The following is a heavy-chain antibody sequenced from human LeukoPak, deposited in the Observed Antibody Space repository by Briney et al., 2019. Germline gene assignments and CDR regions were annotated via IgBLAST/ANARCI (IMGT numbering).Heavy chain of an antibody. CDR3: ARDFSDVDTVLPA. CDR1: GFTFRLFA. D-gene: IGHD5-18*01. CDR2: TTFDGRNN. V-gene: IGHV3-30*04. Sequence: GSLRLSCAASGFTFRLFAMHWVRQSPGKALEWVAITTFDGRNNYYADSVKGRFTISRDNSKKTLYLQMESLRAEDTAVYYCARDFSDVDTVLPAWGQGTLVIVSS. J-gene: IGHJ1*01.